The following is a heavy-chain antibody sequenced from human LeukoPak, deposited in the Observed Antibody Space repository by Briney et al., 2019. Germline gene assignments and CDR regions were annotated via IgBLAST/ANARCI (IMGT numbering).Heavy chain of an antibody. CDR1: GFTFNNYE. Sequence: GGSLRLSCAVSGFTFNNYEMNWVRQAPGKGLEWVSYISSSGSTIYYADSVKGRFTISRDNAKNSLYLQMNSLRAEDTAVYYCASLPITMVRGVIIDYWGQGTLVTVSS. V-gene: IGHV3-48*03. CDR2: ISSSGSTI. CDR3: ASLPITMVRGVIIDY. J-gene: IGHJ4*02. D-gene: IGHD3-10*01.